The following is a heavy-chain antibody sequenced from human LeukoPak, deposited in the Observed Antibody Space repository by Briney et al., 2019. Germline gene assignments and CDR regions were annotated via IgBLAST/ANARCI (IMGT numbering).Heavy chain of an antibody. Sequence: GGSLRLSCAASGFAFSSHGMHWVRQAPGKGLEWVSFMQYDGTDKFYADSVKGRFTISRDNSKNTVYLQMNNLRVEDTAVYYCARDGGLGSPLGGHFYYGMDVWGQGTTVTVSS. V-gene: IGHV3-30*02. J-gene: IGHJ6*02. CDR2: MQYDGTDK. D-gene: IGHD3-10*01. CDR3: ARDGGLGSPLGGHFYYGMDV. CDR1: GFAFSSHG.